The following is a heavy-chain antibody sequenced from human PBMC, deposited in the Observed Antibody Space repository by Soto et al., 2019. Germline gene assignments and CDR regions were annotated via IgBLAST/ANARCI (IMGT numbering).Heavy chain of an antibody. CDR3: ARLTLVDTAMVPYYFDY. CDR2: IYYSGST. D-gene: IGHD5-18*01. CDR1: GGSISSSSYY. V-gene: IGHV4-39*01. J-gene: IGHJ4*02. Sequence: PSETLSLTCTVSGGSISSSSYYWGWIRQPPGKGLEWIGSIYYSGSTYYNPSLKSRVTISVDTSKNQFSLKLSSVTAADTAVYYCARLTLVDTAMVPYYFDYWGQGTLVTVSS.